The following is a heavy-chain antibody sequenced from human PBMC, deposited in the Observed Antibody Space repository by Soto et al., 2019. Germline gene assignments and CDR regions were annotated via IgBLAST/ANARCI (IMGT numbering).Heavy chain of an antibody. CDR1: SASLSSSTYY. J-gene: IGHJ4*02. D-gene: IGHD6-6*01. CDR3: ASSSPFHY. CDR2: IYYSGNT. V-gene: IGHV4-39*01. Sequence: SETLSLTCSASSASLSSSTYYWSWIRQPPGRGPEWIGSIYYSGNTYYKPSLKSRVSISIDTSGNQFSLKLTSVTAADTGVYYCASSSPFHYWGPGILVTSPQ.